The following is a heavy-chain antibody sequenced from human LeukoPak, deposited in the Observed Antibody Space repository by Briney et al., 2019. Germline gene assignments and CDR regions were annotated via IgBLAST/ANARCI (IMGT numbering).Heavy chain of an antibody. CDR3: ARDKHGSGSYFDY. Sequence: GGSLRLSCAASGFTFSSYGMHWVRQAPGKGLEWVAVIWYDGSNKYYADSVKGRFTISRDNSKNTLYLQMNSLRAEDTAVYYCARDKHGSGSYFDYWGLGTLVTVSS. CDR2: IWYDGSNK. J-gene: IGHJ4*02. CDR1: GFTFSSYG. D-gene: IGHD3-10*01. V-gene: IGHV3-33*01.